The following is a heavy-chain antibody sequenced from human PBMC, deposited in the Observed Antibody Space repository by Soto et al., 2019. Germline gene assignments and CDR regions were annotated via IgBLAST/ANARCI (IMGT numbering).Heavy chain of an antibody. D-gene: IGHD2-15*01. V-gene: IGHV3-33*01. Sequence: QVQLVESWGGVVQPGRSLRLSCAAPEFTFSNFGMHWVRQAPGNGLEWVAVIYYDGSNEYYADSVKGRFTISRDNSTNTLYLQMNSLRAEDTAVYYCARVAVVVAADVFDIWGQGTMVTVSS. CDR1: EFTFSNFG. CDR3: ARVAVVVAADVFDI. CDR2: IYYDGSNE. J-gene: IGHJ3*02.